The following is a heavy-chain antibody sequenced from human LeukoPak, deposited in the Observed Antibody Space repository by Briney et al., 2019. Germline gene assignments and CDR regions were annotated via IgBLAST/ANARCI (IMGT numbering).Heavy chain of an antibody. V-gene: IGHV1-8*01. CDR1: GYTFTSYD. CDR3: ARGLSQRWYDAFDI. J-gene: IGHJ3*02. CDR2: MIPNSGNT. D-gene: IGHD5-24*01. Sequence: ASVKVSCKASGYTFTSYDINWVRQATGQGLEWMGWMIPNSGNTGYAQTFQGRVTITRNTSISTAYMELSSLRSEDTAVYYCARGLSQRWYDAFDIWGQGTMVTVSS.